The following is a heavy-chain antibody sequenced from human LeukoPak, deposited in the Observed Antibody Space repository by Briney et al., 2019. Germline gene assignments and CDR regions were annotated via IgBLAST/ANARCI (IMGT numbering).Heavy chain of an antibody. D-gene: IGHD5-12*01. Sequence: PSETLSLTCAVYGGSFSGYYWSWIRHPPGKGLEWIGEINHSGSTNYNPSLKSRVTISVDTSKNQFSLKLSSVTAADTAVYYGARVRGYDNYYYYGMDVWGQGTTVTVSS. CDR3: ARVRGYDNYYYYGMDV. V-gene: IGHV4-34*01. J-gene: IGHJ6*02. CDR2: INHSGST. CDR1: GGSFSGYY.